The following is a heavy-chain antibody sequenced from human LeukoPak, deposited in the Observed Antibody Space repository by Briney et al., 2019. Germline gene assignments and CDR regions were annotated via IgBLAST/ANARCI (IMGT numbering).Heavy chain of an antibody. CDR2: ISGSGGST. V-gene: IGHV3-23*01. CDR1: GFTFSSYG. D-gene: IGHD6-13*01. Sequence: GGSLRLSCAASGFTFSSYGLSWVRQAPGKGLEWVSAISGSGGSTYHADSVKGRFTISRDNSKKTLYLQMNSLRAEDTAVYYCAKDGGSWQFDYWGQGTLVTVSS. J-gene: IGHJ4*02. CDR3: AKDGGSWQFDY.